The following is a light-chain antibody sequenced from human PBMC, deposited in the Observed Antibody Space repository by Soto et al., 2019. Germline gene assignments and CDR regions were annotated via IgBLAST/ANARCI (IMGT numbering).Light chain of an antibody. CDR1: QDISNS. CDR2: DAS. Sequence: DIQMTQSPSFLSASVGDRVTITCQASQDISNSLNWSQQXPGTAPNLLIYDASNLETGVPSRFSGSGSGTDFSFSISSLQPEDIATYYCQQYETLVTFGQGTRLEIK. CDR3: QQYETLVT. J-gene: IGKJ5*01. V-gene: IGKV1-33*01.